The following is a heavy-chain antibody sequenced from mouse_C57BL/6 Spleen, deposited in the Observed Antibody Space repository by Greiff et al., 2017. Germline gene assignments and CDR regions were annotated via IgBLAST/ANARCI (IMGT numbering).Heavy chain of an antibody. CDR1: GFTFSDYG. J-gene: IGHJ1*03. V-gene: IGHV5-17*01. CDR3: AREFYYYGSWYFDV. CDR2: ISSGSSTI. D-gene: IGHD1-1*01. Sequence: EVHLVESGGGLVKPGGSLKLSCAASGFTFSDYGMHWVRQAPEKGLEWVAYISSGSSTIYYADTVKGRFTISRDNAKNTLFLQMTSLRSEDTAMYYCAREFYYYGSWYFDVWGTGTTVTVSS.